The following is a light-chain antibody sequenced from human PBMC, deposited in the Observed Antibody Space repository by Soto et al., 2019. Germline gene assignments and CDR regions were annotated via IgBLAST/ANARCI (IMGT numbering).Light chain of an antibody. Sequence: EIVLTQSPDTLSLSPGERATLSCRASQNIYINSLAWYQQRPGQAPRLLIYGGSTRATAVPDRFSGSGSGTDFVLTISRLEPEDFAVYYCQQYGAPPLTFGPGTKVD. CDR2: GGS. CDR3: QQYGAPPLT. J-gene: IGKJ3*01. CDR1: QNIYINS. V-gene: IGKV3-20*01.